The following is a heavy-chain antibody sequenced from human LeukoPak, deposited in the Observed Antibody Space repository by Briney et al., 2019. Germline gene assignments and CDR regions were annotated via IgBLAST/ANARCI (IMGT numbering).Heavy chain of an antibody. J-gene: IGHJ4*02. V-gene: IGHV1-2*02. CDR2: IDPRNGGT. CDR3: AKIGVSGSYWDFDS. D-gene: IGHD1-26*01. CDR1: GYTFTDYF. Sequence: ASVKVSCKPSGYTFTDYFTHWVRQAPGQGLEWMGWIDPRNGGTRYAQNFQGRVTMTRDTSISTAYMELSSLTSDGTAMYYCAKIGVSGSYWDFDSWGQGTLVTVSS.